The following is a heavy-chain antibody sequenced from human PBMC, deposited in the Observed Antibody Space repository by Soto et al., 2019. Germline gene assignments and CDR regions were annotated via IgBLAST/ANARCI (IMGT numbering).Heavy chain of an antibody. V-gene: IGHV1-18*01. CDR2: ISAYNGNT. Sequence: ASVKVSCKASGYTFTSYGISWVRQAPGQGLEWMGWISAYNGNTNYAQKLQDRVTMTTDTSTSTAYMELRSLISDDTAVYYCARGSCTTTNCYFVSWFDPWGQGTLVTVSS. CDR1: GYTFTSYG. D-gene: IGHD2-2*01. J-gene: IGHJ5*02. CDR3: ARGSCTTTNCYFVSWFDP.